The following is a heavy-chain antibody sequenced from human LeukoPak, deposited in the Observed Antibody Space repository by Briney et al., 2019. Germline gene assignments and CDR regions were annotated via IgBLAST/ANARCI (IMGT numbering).Heavy chain of an antibody. CDR1: GGSMRSFY. D-gene: IGHD6-19*01. Sequence: PSETLSLTCAVSGGSMRSFYWSWIRQPPGKALEWIGYIYHSGSTNYNPSLKSRVTISVDTSKNQFSLNLTSVTAADTAVYYCARHGRYSSGWLQDWGQGTLVTVSS. V-gene: IGHV4-59*08. CDR3: ARHGRYSSGWLQD. CDR2: IYHSGST. J-gene: IGHJ1*01.